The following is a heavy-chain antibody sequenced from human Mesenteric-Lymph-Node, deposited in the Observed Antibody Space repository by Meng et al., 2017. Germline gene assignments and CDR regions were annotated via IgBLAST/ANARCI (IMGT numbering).Heavy chain of an antibody. CDR2: ISGNGGST. D-gene: IGHD3-10*01. CDR1: GFTFSSYA. Sequence: GESLKISCVASGFTFSSYAMNWVRQAPGKGLEWVSDISGNGGSTYYADSVKGRFTISRDNSKNTLYLQMNSLRAEDTAVYYCAKDRPRLLWFGEFGHYWGQGTLVTVSS. V-gene: IGHV3-23*01. CDR3: AKDRPRLLWFGEFGHY. J-gene: IGHJ4*02.